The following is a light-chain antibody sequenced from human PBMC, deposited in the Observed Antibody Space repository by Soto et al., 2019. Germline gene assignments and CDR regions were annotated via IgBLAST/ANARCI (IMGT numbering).Light chain of an antibody. Sequence: DIQMTQSPSTLSASVGDRVTITCRASQTISFSLAWYQQKSGKAPKLLIYDASKLESGVPSRFSGSGSGTQFTLTISNLQPDDIATYYCQEYNSWWTFGQGTKVDIK. V-gene: IGKV1-5*01. CDR3: QEYNSWWT. CDR2: DAS. CDR1: QTISFS. J-gene: IGKJ1*01.